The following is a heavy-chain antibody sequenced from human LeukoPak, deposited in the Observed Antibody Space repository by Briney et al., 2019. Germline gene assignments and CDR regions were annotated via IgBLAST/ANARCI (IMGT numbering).Heavy chain of an antibody. CDR1: GFTFSSYG. J-gene: IGHJ6*02. CDR3: AYARGSSWTNGMGV. Sequence: GRSLRLFCAASGFTFSSYGMHWVRQAPGKGLEWVAVISYDGSNKYYADSVKGRFTISRDNSKNTLYLQMNSLRAEGTAVYYCAYARGSSWTNGMGVWGQGTTATVSS. CDR2: ISYDGSNK. V-gene: IGHV3-30*03. D-gene: IGHD6-13*01.